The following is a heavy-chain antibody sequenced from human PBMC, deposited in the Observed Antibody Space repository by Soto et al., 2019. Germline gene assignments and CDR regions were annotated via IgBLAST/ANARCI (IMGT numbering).Heavy chain of an antibody. J-gene: IGHJ6*02. CDR2: INLDGSEK. D-gene: IGHD5-18*01. V-gene: IGHV3-7*05. Sequence: EVQLVESGGGLVQPGGSLRLSCAASGFTFRTYWLSWVRQVPGKGLEWVANINLDGSEKNYVDSVKGRFTISRDNARNSLYLQMSSLRAEDTALYYCARDGSTSGYSDDYHGMDVGGQGTTVTVSS. CDR1: GFTFRTYW. CDR3: ARDGSTSGYSDDYHGMDV.